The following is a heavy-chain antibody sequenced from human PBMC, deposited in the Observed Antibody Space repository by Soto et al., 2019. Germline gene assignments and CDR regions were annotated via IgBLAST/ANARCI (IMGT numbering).Heavy chain of an antibody. V-gene: IGHV1-18*01. CDR1: GYTFSNFG. CDR2: ISPNSEKT. D-gene: IGHD3-9*01. Sequence: ASVKVSCKASGYTFSNFGISWVRQAPGEGLEWMGWISPNSEKTKIAQRFQGRVTMTTDISTSTSYLELRGLTSDDTAVYYCTKDAKFDYIYTGYFVNYLWGQGTPVTVSS. J-gene: IGHJ5*02. CDR3: TKDAKFDYIYTGYFVNYL.